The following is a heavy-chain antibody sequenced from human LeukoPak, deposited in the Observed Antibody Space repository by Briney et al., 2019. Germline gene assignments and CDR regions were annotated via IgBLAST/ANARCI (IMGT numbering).Heavy chain of an antibody. CDR1: GVTFNIYA. CDR3: ARVRVGATTGDTFDI. D-gene: IGHD1-26*01. V-gene: IGHV3-30-3*01. Sequence: PGGSLRLSCAASGVTFNIYAMDWVRQAPGKGLEWVAAISYDGGNEYYTDSVKGRFTVSRDNSKNTLYLQMNSLRVKDTAVYYCARVRVGATTGDTFDIWGQGTMVTVAS. J-gene: IGHJ3*02. CDR2: ISYDGGNE.